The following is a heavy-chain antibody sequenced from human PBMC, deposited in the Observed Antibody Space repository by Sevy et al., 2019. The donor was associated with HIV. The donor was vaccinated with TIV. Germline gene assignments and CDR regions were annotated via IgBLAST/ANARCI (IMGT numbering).Heavy chain of an antibody. V-gene: IGHV4-39*01. D-gene: IGHD1-26*01. J-gene: IGHJ4*02. CDR3: ARKPQFSENYFDY. CDR2: IYYNGST. Sequence: SETLSLTCTVSGGSISSSSYYWGWIRQPPGKGLEWFGSIYYNGSTYYNPSLKSRVTTSVDTSKNQFSLKLSSVTAAETAVYYCARKPQFSENYFDYWGQGTLVTVSS. CDR1: GGSISSSSYY.